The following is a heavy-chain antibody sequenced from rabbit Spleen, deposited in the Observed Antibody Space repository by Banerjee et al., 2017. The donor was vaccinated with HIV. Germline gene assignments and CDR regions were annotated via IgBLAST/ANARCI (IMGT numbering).Heavy chain of an antibody. CDR3: VRDPYAINDYNL. J-gene: IGHJ4*01. D-gene: IGHD2-1*01. CDR1: GFSFSGNYY. Sequence: QEQLVESGGGLVQPEGSLTLTCTASGFSFSGNYYMCWVRQAPGKGLEWIAYIWPGSSVYTYYASWAKGRFTISKTSSTTVTLQMTSLTVADTASYFCVRDPYAINDYNLWGPGTLVTVS. CDR2: IWPGSSVYT. V-gene: IGHV1S45*01.